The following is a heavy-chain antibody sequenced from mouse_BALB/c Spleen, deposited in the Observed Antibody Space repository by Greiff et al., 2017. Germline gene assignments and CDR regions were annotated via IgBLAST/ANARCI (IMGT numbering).Heavy chain of an antibody. Sequence: VQLQQSGAELMKPGASVKLSCKASGYTFTSYWMHWVKQRPGQGLEWIGEINPSNGRTNYNEKFKSKATLTVDKSSSTAYMQLSSLTSEDSAVYYCARRSPHYYGSSYWYFDVWGAGTTVTVSS. CDR3: ARRSPHYYGSSYWYFDV. J-gene: IGHJ1*01. V-gene: IGHV1S81*02. CDR2: INPSNGRT. CDR1: GYTFTSYW. D-gene: IGHD1-1*01.